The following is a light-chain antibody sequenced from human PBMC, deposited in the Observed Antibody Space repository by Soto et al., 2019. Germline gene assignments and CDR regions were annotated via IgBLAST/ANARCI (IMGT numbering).Light chain of an antibody. Sequence: DIQMTHSPSTLSASLLEAVYIXLVASQSIDSWLAWYQQKPGKAPKLLIYKTSNLESGVPSRFSGSGSGTEFSLTISSLQPDDFATYYCQQYKSFSLTFGGGTKVDNK. CDR3: QQYKSFSLT. CDR2: KTS. CDR1: QSIDSW. J-gene: IGKJ4*01. V-gene: IGKV1-5*03.